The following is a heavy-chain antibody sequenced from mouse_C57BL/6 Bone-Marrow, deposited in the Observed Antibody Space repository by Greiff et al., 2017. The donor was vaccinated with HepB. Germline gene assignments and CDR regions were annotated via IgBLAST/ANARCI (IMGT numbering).Heavy chain of an antibody. CDR1: GYTFTDYE. CDR3: TRSTMVTTRDY. J-gene: IGHJ2*01. V-gene: IGHV1-15*01. CDR2: IDPETGGT. Sequence: VKLMESGAELVRPGASVTLSCKASGYTFTDYEMHWVKQTPVHGLEWIGAIDPETGGTAYNQKFKGKAILTADKSSSTAYMELRSLTSEDSAVYYCTRSTMVTTRDYWGQGTTLTVSS. D-gene: IGHD2-2*01.